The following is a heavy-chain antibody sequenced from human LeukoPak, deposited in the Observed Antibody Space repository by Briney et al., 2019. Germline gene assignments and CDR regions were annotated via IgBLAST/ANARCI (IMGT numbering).Heavy chain of an antibody. Sequence: GGSLRLSCAASGFTFSSYAMHWVRQAPGKGLEWVAVISYDGSNKYYADSVKGRFTISRDNSKNTLYLQMNSLRAEDTAVYYCARSRITIFGVVISGEFDYWGQGTLVTVSS. J-gene: IGHJ4*02. D-gene: IGHD3-3*01. CDR1: GFTFSSYA. CDR3: ARSRITIFGVVISGEFDY. V-gene: IGHV3-30-3*01. CDR2: ISYDGSNK.